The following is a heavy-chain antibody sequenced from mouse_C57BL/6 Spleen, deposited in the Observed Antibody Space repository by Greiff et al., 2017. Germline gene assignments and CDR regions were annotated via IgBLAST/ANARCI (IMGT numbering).Heavy chain of an antibody. V-gene: IGHV1-64*01. CDR3: ARSGTTVVVHFDY. J-gene: IGHJ2*01. Sequence: QVHVKQPGAELVKPGASVKLSCKASGYTFTSYWMHWVKQRPGQGLEWIGMIHPNSGSTNYNEKFKSKATLTVDKSSSTAYMQLSSLTSEDSAVYYCARSGTTVVVHFDYWGQGTTLTVSS. CDR1: GYTFTSYW. CDR2: IHPNSGST. D-gene: IGHD1-1*01.